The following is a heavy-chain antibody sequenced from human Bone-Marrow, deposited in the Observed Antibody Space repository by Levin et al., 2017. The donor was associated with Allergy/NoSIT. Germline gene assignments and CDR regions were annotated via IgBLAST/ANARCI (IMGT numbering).Heavy chain of an antibody. Sequence: GGSLRLSCDASGFTFSSYGIIWVRQAPGKGLEWVSYIGGDNYTKYYADSVKGRFTISRDNVKKSLFLQMNSLRAEDTAVYYCARDMYSAWTMISFDYWGQGTLVTVSS. CDR2: IGGDNYTK. V-gene: IGHV3-48*01. J-gene: IGHJ4*02. D-gene: IGHD1-26*01. CDR1: GFTFSSYG. CDR3: ARDMYSAWTMISFDY.